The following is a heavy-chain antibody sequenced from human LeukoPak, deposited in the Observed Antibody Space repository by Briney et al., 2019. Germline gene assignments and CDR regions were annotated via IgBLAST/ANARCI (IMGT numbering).Heavy chain of an antibody. J-gene: IGHJ1*01. Sequence: ASETLSLTCAVSGGSIKTYYWSWMRQSAGTGLEWIGRFYSSVSTTYSPSLKSRVTMSVDTSNNLFFLNLTSVTAVDTAVYFCVREKLYTSSWGFQHWGQGTLVSVSS. CDR1: GGSIKTYY. CDR3: VREKLYTSSWGFQH. V-gene: IGHV4-4*07. CDR2: FYSSVST. D-gene: IGHD6-13*01.